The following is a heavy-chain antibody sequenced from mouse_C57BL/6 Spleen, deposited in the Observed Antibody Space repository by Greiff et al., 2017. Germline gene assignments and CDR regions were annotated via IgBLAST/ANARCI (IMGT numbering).Heavy chain of an antibody. CDR3: ARVVYDYDGAMDD. CDR1: GYAFSSSW. V-gene: IGHV1-82*01. J-gene: IGHJ4*01. CDR2: IYPGDGDT. D-gene: IGHD2-4*01. Sequence: QVQLQQSGPELVKPGASVKISCKASGYAFSSSWMNWVKQRPGKGLEWIGRIYPGDGDTNYNGKVKGKATLTADKSSSTAYMQLSSLTSEDSAVYFCARVVYDYDGAMDDWGQGTSVTVSS.